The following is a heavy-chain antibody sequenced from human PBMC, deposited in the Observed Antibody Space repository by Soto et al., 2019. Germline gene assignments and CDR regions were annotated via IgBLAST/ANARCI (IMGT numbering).Heavy chain of an antibody. CDR1: GGSISSYS. Sequence: SETLSLTCTVSGGSISSYSWSWIRQPPGKGLEWIGYIYYSGSTNYNPSLKSRVTISVDTSKNQFSLKLSSVTAADTAVYYCARNYDSSGYKVLDIWGQGTMVTVSS. D-gene: IGHD3-22*01. CDR3: ARNYDSSGYKVLDI. V-gene: IGHV4-59*01. J-gene: IGHJ3*02. CDR2: IYYSGST.